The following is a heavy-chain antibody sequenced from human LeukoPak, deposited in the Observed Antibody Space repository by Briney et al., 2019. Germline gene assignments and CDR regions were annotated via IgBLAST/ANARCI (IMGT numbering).Heavy chain of an antibody. V-gene: IGHV4-34*01. CDR1: GGVLSGYP. J-gene: IGHJ4*02. D-gene: IGHD5-18*01. Sequence: PSETPSLTRAVYGGVLSGYPWSCIPPPPGEGGERIGEINHSGSTNYNPSPKSRVTISVDTSKNQFSLKLSSVTAADTAVYYCARRINSVDTAMDYWGQGTLVTVSS. CDR2: INHSGST. CDR3: ARRINSVDTAMDY.